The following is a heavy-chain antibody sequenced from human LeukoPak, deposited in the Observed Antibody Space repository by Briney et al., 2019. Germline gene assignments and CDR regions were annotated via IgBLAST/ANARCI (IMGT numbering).Heavy chain of an antibody. CDR1: GFTFSSYG. J-gene: IGHJ5*02. Sequence: GGSLRLSCAASGFTFSSYGMHWVRQAPGKGLEWVAVISYDGSNKYYADSVKGRFTISRDNSKNTLYLQMNSLRTEDTAVYYCAKDPNWNAGLNWFDPWGQGTLVTVSS. V-gene: IGHV3-30*18. CDR3: AKDPNWNAGLNWFDP. CDR2: ISYDGSNK. D-gene: IGHD1-1*01.